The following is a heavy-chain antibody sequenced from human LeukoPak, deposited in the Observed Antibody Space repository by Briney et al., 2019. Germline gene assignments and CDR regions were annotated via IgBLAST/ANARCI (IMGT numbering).Heavy chain of an antibody. D-gene: IGHD2-15*01. CDR2: ISGSVGGGSA. CDR1: GFTFSSYA. Sequence: PGGSLRLSCAASGFTFSSYAMSWVRQAPGKGLEWVSYISGSVGGGSAYYPDSVKGRFTISRDNSKNTLYLQLNSLRAEDTAVYFCARDLSPEELSCSGGSGGTCYYDAFDIWGQGTMVTVSS. CDR3: ARDLSPEELSCSGGSGGTCYYDAFDI. J-gene: IGHJ3*02. V-gene: IGHV3-23*01.